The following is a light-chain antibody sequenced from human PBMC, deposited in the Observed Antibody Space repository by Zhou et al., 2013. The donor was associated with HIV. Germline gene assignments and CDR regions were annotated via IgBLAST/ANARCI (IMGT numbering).Light chain of an antibody. CDR2: KAS. CDR1: QSISNW. CDR3: QQYDNYPWT. Sequence: DIQMTQSPSTLSASVGDRVTITCRASQSISNWLAWYQQKPGKVPKLLIYKASTLQGGVPSRFSGSGSGTEFTLTISSLQPDDFATYYCQQYDNYPWTFGQGTKVEIK. V-gene: IGKV1-5*03. J-gene: IGKJ1*01.